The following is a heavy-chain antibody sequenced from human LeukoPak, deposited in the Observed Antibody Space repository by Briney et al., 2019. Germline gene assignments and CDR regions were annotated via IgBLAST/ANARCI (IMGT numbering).Heavy chain of an antibody. CDR2: MNPSSGNT. CDR3: ARVAYYYDSAGLYLNYFYGMDV. J-gene: IGHJ6*02. Sequence: ASVTVSCKASGYTFTSYDINWVRQATGQGLEWLGWMNPSSGNTGYAQKFQGRVTMTRDTSISTAYMELSSLRFEDTAVYYCARVAYYYDSAGLYLNYFYGMDVWGQGTTVTVSS. CDR1: GYTFTSYD. D-gene: IGHD3-22*01. V-gene: IGHV1-8*01.